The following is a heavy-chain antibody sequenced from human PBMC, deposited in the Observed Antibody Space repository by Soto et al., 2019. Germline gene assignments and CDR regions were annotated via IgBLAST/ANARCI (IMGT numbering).Heavy chain of an antibody. V-gene: IGHV4-4*02. Sequence: PSETLSLTCAVSGGSISSSNWWIWVRQPPGKGLEWVGEIYHSGSTNYNPSLKSRVTISVDKSKTQFCLKLSSVTAADTAVYYLAREARIAPGGGSFNIWGQGT. D-gene: IGHD6-13*01. J-gene: IGHJ3*02. CDR2: IYHSGST. CDR3: AREARIAPGGGSFNI. CDR1: GGSISSSNW.